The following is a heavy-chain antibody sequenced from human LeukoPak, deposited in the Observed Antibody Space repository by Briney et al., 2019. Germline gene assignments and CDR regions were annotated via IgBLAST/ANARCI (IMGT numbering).Heavy chain of an antibody. CDR2: ISTSSSYI. J-gene: IGHJ4*02. Sequence: GSLRLSCVVSGFDFSGFSMSWVRQAPGKGLEWVSFISTSSSYIYYADSVKGRFTISRDNAKNSLYLQMNSLRAEDTAVYYCARAGDGYNSPTDYWGQGTLVTVSS. D-gene: IGHD5-24*01. V-gene: IGHV3-21*01. CDR1: GFDFSGFS. CDR3: ARAGDGYNSPTDY.